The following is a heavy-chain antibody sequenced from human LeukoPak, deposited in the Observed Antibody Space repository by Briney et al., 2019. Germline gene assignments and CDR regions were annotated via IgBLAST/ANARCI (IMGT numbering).Heavy chain of an antibody. CDR3: ARGSTGDKSNS. V-gene: IGHV4-31*03. Sequence: PSETLSLTCTVSGGSITSGGYYWSWIRQLPGKGLEWIGYIYYSGTTSYNPSLKSRLTISLDTSENQFSLKLSSVTAADTAVYYCARGSTGDKSNSWGQGTLVTVSS. J-gene: IGHJ4*02. D-gene: IGHD7-27*01. CDR1: GGSITSGGYY. CDR2: IYYSGTT.